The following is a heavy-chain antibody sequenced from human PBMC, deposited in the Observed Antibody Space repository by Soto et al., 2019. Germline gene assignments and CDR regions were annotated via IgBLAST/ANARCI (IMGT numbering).Heavy chain of an antibody. CDR1: GFTVSSNY. CDR2: IYSGGNT. J-gene: IGHJ6*03. Sequence: PGGSLRLSCAPSGFTVSSNYMSWVRRAPGKGLEWVSLIYSGGNTYYADSVKGRFTISRDISKNTLYLQMNSLRAEGTAVYYCARDQGGCIITSGCASYMDVWGRENTLTVSS. V-gene: IGHV3-66*01. D-gene: IGHD2-2*01. CDR3: ARDQGGCIITSGCASYMDV.